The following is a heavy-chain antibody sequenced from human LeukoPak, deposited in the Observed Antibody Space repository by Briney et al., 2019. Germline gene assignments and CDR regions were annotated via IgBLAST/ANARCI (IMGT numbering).Heavy chain of an antibody. CDR3: ARDQEGFDY. V-gene: IGHV1-46*01. CDR1: GYTFTSYY. CDR2: ISTSGGNT. J-gene: IGHJ4*02. Sequence: EASVKVSCKASGYTFTSYYMHWVRQAPGQGLEWMGIISTSGGNTGYAQKFQGRVTVTRDTSTSTVHMELSGLRSEDTAVYYCARDQEGFDYWGQGTLVTVSS.